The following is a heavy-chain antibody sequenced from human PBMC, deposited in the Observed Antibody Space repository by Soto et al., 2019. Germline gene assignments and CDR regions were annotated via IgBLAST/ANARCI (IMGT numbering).Heavy chain of an antibody. V-gene: IGHV5-10-1*01. CDR3: ASLTYYYDSSGYYSDY. Sequence: PGESLKISCKGSGYSFTSYWISWVRQMPGKGLEWMGRIDPSDSYTNYSPSFQGHVTISADKSISTAYLQWSSLKASDTAMYYCASLTYYYDSSGYYSDYWGQGTLVTSPQ. J-gene: IGHJ4*02. CDR2: IDPSDSYT. CDR1: GYSFTSYW. D-gene: IGHD3-22*01.